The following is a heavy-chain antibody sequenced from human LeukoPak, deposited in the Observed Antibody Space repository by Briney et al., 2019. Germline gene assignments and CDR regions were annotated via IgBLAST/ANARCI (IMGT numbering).Heavy chain of an antibody. CDR3: AVSSASLTSSFDY. D-gene: IGHD1-26*01. V-gene: IGHV5-51*01. J-gene: IGHJ4*02. CDR2: IYPGDSDT. Sequence: PGESLKISCKGSGYIFTNYWIAWVRQMPGKGLEWMGIIYPGDSDTRYSPSFQGQVTISADKSMSTAYLQWSSLKASDTAIYYCAVSSASLTSSFDYWAQGTLVTVSS. CDR1: GYIFTNYW.